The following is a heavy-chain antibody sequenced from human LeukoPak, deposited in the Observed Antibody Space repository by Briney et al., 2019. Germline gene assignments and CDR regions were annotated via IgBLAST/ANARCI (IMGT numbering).Heavy chain of an antibody. CDR3: ARARNDYVWGSYRPDAFDI. Sequence: GGSLRLSCAASGFTFSSYSMNWVRQAPGKGLEWVSYISSSGSTIYYADSVKGRFTISRDNAKNSLYLQMNSLRAEDTAVYYCARARNDYVWGSYRPDAFDIWGQGTMVTVSS. V-gene: IGHV3-48*04. J-gene: IGHJ3*02. CDR2: ISSSGSTI. CDR1: GFTFSSYS. D-gene: IGHD3-16*02.